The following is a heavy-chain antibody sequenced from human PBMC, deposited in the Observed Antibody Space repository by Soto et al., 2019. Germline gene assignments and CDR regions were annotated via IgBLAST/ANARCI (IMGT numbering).Heavy chain of an antibody. V-gene: IGHV4-30-4*01. CDR3: ASFGVASMNWFDP. J-gene: IGHJ5*02. D-gene: IGHD3-3*01. CDR2: IYYSGNT. CDR1: GGSISSGDYY. Sequence: SETLSLTCTVSGGSISSGDYYWSWIRQPPGKGLEWIGYIYYSGNTNYNPSLKSRVTISLDTSKNQFSLKLTSVTAADTAVYYCASFGVASMNWFDPWGQGTLVTVSS.